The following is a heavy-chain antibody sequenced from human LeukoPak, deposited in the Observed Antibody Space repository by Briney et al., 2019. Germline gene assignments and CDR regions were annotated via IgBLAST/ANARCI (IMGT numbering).Heavy chain of an antibody. CDR3: ASHRAGKYDSSGYPDY. CDR2: ISYDGSNK. D-gene: IGHD3-22*01. CDR1: GFTFSNYA. J-gene: IGHJ4*02. Sequence: PGRSLRLSCAASGFTFSNYAMHWVRQAPGKGLEWVAVISYDGSNKYYADSVKGRFTISRDNSKNTLYLQMNSLRAEDTAVYYCASHRAGKYDSSGYPDYWGQGTLVTVSS. V-gene: IGHV3-30*14.